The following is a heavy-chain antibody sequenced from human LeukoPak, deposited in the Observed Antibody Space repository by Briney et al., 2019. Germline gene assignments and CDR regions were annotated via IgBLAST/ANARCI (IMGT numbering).Heavy chain of an antibody. V-gene: IGHV3-7*01. CDR3: ARVGGWPLDAFDI. J-gene: IGHJ3*02. D-gene: IGHD6-19*01. CDR1: GFTFSSYW. Sequence: GGSLRLSCAASGFTFSSYWMSWVRQAPGKGLEWVVNIKQDGSEKYYVDSVKGRFTISRDNAKNSLYLQMNSLRAEDTAVYYCARVGGWPLDAFDIWGQGTMVTVSS. CDR2: IKQDGSEK.